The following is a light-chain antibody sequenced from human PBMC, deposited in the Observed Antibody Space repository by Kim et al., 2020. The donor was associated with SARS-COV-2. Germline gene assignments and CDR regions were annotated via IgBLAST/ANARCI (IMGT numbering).Light chain of an antibody. CDR2: DAS. V-gene: IGKV3-11*01. J-gene: IGKJ3*01. Sequence: SPGERATLPCWASQSVSSYLAWYQQKPGQAPRLLIYDASNRATGIPARFSGSGSGTDFTLTISSLEPEDFAVYYCQQRSNWPPFTFGPGTKVDIK. CDR3: QQRSNWPPFT. CDR1: QSVSSY.